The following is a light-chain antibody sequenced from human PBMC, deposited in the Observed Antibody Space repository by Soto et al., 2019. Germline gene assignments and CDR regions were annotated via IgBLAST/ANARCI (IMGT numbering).Light chain of an antibody. CDR3: QSYDSSNQGV. V-gene: IGLV6-57*04. CDR2: EDN. Sequence: NFMLTQPHSVSESPGKTVTISCTRSSGGIASTYVQWYQQRPGSAPTTVIYEDNQRPSGVPDRFSGSIDSSSNSASLTISGLKTEDEADCYCQSYDSSNQGVFGGGTKLTVL. CDR1: SGGIASTY. J-gene: IGLJ2*01.